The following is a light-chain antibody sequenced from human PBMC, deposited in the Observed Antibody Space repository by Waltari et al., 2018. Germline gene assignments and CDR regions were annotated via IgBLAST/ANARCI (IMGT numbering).Light chain of an antibody. J-gene: IGKJ1*01. CDR2: QVS. Sequence: DVVFTQSPLSLPVTPGQPASFPSKSKQRLVHSDGQTDWNWLQQKPGQPPRRLIYQVSNRDSGVPDRFSGSGAGTDFTLKITRVEAEDVGLYYCVQTTHWPWTFGQGTKVEIK. CDR1: QRLVHSDGQTD. CDR3: VQTTHWPWT. V-gene: IGKV2-30*02.